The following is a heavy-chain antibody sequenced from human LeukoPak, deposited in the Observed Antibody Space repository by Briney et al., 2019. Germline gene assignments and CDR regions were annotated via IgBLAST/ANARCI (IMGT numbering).Heavy chain of an antibody. Sequence: PSETLSLTCAVYGGSFSGYYWSWIRQPPGKGLEWIGEINHSGSTNYNPSLKSRVTISVDTSKNQFSLKLSSVTAADTAVYYCARTQVLRYFDWFPWNYYYGMDVWGQGTTVTVSS. CDR3: ARTQVLRYFDWFPWNYYYGMDV. D-gene: IGHD3-9*01. CDR1: GGSFSGYY. CDR2: INHSGST. V-gene: IGHV4-34*01. J-gene: IGHJ6*02.